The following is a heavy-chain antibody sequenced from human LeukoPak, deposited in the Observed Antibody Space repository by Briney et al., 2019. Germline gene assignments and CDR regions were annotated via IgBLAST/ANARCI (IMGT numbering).Heavy chain of an antibody. D-gene: IGHD6-13*01. V-gene: IGHV1-2*02. CDR2: INPNSGGT. Sequence: ASVKVSCKASGYTFTGYYMHWVRQAPGQGLEWMGWINPNSGGTNYAQKFQGRVTMTRDTSISTAYMELSRLRSDDTAVYYCARDHGAAGTIFYWGQGTLVTVSS. CDR3: ARDHGAAGTIFY. J-gene: IGHJ4*02. CDR1: GYTFTGYY.